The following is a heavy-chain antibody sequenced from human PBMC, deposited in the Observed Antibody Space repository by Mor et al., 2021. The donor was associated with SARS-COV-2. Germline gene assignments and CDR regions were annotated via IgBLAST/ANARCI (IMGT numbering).Heavy chain of an antibody. CDR1: YA. V-gene: IGHV3-30-3*02. CDR2: IPYDGSDK. J-gene: IGHJ4*02. Sequence: YAMHWVRQAPGKGLEWVAAIPYDGSDKFYADSVKARFTISRDNSKNTLYLQLSSLRAEDTAVYYCVKDSGELPYFDYWGQG. CDR3: VKDSGELPYFDY. D-gene: IGHD3-10*01.